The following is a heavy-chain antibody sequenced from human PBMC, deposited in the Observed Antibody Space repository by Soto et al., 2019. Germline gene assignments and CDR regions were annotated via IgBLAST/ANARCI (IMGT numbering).Heavy chain of an antibody. J-gene: IGHJ4*02. V-gene: IGHV3-66*01. CDR3: AYSSTPFDY. D-gene: IGHD6-13*01. CDR2: IYSGGST. CDR1: GITVSSNY. Sequence: GSLRLSCAASGITVSSNYMSWVRQAPGKGLEWVSVIYSGGSTYYADSVKGRFTISRDNSKNTLYLQMNSLRAEDTAVYYCAYSSTPFDYWGQGTLVTVSS.